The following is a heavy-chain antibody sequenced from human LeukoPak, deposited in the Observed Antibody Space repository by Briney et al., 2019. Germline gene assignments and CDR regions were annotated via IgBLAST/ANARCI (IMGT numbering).Heavy chain of an antibody. CDR1: GASISSYY. J-gene: IGHJ2*01. Sequence: SETLSLTCTVSGASISSYYWSWIRQPPAKGLEWIGYISYIGSTNYNPSLKSRVTISVDTSKNQFSLKLSSVTAADTAVYYCARAVGVGRGTYFDLWGRGTLVTVSS. CDR3: ARAVGVGRGTYFDL. D-gene: IGHD1-1*01. V-gene: IGHV4-59*08. CDR2: ISYIGST.